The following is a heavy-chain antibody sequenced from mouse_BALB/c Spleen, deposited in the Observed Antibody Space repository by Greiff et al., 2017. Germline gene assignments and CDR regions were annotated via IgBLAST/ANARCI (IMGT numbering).Heavy chain of an antibody. CDR3: ARGGTTALDY. Sequence: EVKLLESGAELVKPGASVKLSCTASGFNIKDTYMHWVKQRPEQGLEWIGRIDPANGNTKYDPKFQGKATITADTSSNTAYLQLSSLTSEDTAVYYCARGGTTALDYWGQGTTLTVSS. D-gene: IGHD1-2*01. V-gene: IGHV14-3*02. CDR1: GFNIKDTY. CDR2: IDPANGNT. J-gene: IGHJ2*01.